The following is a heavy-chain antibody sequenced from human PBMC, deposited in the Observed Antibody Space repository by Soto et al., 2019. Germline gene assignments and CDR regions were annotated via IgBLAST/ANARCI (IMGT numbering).Heavy chain of an antibody. J-gene: IGHJ3*02. CDR2: ISAYNGNT. CDR3: ARHSIATKLTLLGDHTSDAFDI. CDR1: GYTFTSYG. Sequence: ASVKVSCKASGYTFTSYGISWVRQAPGQGLEWMGRISAYNGNTNYAQKLQGRVTMTTDTSTSTAYMELRSLRSDDTAVYYCARHSIATKLTLLGDHTSDAFDIWCQGTMVNVS. D-gene: IGHD6-6*01. V-gene: IGHV1-18*01.